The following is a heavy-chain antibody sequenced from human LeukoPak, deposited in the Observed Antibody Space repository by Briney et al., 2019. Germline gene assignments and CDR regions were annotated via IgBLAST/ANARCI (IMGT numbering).Heavy chain of an antibody. CDR3: ASTRRDYYDSSGYYY. CDR1: GFTFSSYW. CDR2: IKQDGSEK. Sequence: GGSLRLSCAASGFTFSSYWMHWVRQAPGKGLEWVANIKQDGSEKYYVDSVKGRFTISRDNSKNTLYLQMNSLRAEDTALYYCASTRRDYYDSSGYYYWGQGTLVTVSS. D-gene: IGHD3-22*01. V-gene: IGHV3-7*01. J-gene: IGHJ4*02.